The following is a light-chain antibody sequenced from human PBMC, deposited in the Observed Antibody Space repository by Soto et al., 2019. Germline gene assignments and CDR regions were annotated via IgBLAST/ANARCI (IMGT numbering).Light chain of an antibody. V-gene: IGKV3-20*01. CDR1: QTVTNDY. Sequence: ESVWTQSPGTLSLSPGERATLSCRASQTVTNDYLAWYQQKDGQAPRLLIYDASTRAAGIPDRFSGSGSGPEYTLTISRLEPEDFAVYSCQQYGFSPISFGQGTRLEIK. CDR2: DAS. J-gene: IGKJ5*01. CDR3: QQYGFSPIS.